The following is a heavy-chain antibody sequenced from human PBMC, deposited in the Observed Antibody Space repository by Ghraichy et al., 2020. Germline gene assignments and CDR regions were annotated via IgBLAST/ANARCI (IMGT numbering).Heavy chain of an antibody. V-gene: IGHV4-4*07. D-gene: IGHD6-13*01. CDR3: VREIATAGRSFDY. Sequence: SETLSLTCSVSGGSISNNYWSWIRQPAGKGLEWLGRIYSSGNNNYNPSLQRRVTMSLDTSKKQFSLKLRSVTAADTAVYFCVREIATAGRSFDYWGQGTLVTVSS. CDR2: IYSSGNN. CDR1: GGSISNNY. J-gene: IGHJ4*02.